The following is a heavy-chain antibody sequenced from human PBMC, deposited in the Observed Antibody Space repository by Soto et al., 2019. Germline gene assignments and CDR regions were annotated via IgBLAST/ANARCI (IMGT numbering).Heavy chain of an antibody. CDR1: GFTFSSYG. D-gene: IGHD3-3*01. CDR2: ISYDGSNK. V-gene: IGHV3-30*18. Sequence: GGSLRLSCAASGFTFSSYGMHWVRQAPGKGLEWVAVISYDGSNKYYADSVKGRFTISRDNSKNTLCLQMSSLRAEDTAVYYCAKVYADFWSVYYTGSGTIPTDYWGQGTLVTVSS. J-gene: IGHJ4*02. CDR3: AKVYADFWSVYYTGSGTIPTDY.